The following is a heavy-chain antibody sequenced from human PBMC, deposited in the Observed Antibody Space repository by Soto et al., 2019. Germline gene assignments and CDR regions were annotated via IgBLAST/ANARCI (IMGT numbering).Heavy chain of an antibody. J-gene: IGHJ4*02. V-gene: IGHV1-3*01. Sequence: QGQLVQSGAEVKKPGASVKVSCKASGYTFTSYAMHWVRQAPGQRLEWMGWINAGNGNTKYSQKFQGRVTITRDTSASTAYMELSGLRSEDTAVYSCARDLGFGLSDYWGQGTLVTVSS. CDR2: INAGNGNT. CDR3: ARDLGFGLSDY. CDR1: GYTFTSYA. D-gene: IGHD3-10*01.